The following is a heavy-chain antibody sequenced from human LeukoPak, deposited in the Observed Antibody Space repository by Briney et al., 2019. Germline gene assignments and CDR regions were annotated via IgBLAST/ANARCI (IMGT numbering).Heavy chain of an antibody. CDR3: ARARLVRRPVTRLYYFDY. Sequence: ASVKVSCKASGYTFTTYDINWVRQATGQGLEWMGWMNPNSANTGYAQKFQGRVTITRNTSISTAYMELNSLRSDDTAVYYCARARLVRRPVTRLYYFDYWGQGVLVTVSS. V-gene: IGHV1-8*01. D-gene: IGHD2-8*02. CDR2: MNPNSANT. CDR1: GYTFTTYD. J-gene: IGHJ4*02.